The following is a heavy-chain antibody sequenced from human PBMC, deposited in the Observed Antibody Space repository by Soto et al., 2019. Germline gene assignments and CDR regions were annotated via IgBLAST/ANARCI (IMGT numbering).Heavy chain of an antibody. CDR2: IFSSGST. D-gene: IGHD5-18*01. J-gene: IGHJ4*01. Sequence: SETLSLTCTVSGGSINTFYWRWVRQPAGKGLEWIGRIFSSGSTSFNPSLESRVAQSVDKSKNHFSLTLSYVTAADMADYYCAREGSYSAYNFTLRIHLWSFDVWGQGALVTVSS. V-gene: IGHV4-4*07. CDR3: AREGSYSAYNFTLRIHLWSFDV. CDR1: GGSINTFY.